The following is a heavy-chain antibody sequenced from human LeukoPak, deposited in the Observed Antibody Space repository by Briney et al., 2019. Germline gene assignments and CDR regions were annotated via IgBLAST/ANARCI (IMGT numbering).Heavy chain of an antibody. CDR2: IYYSGST. V-gene: IGHV4-39*01. Sequence: PSETLSLTCTVSGGSISSSSYYWGWIRQPPGKGLEWIGSIYYSGSTYYNPSLKSRVTISVDTSKNQFSLKLSSVTAADTAVYYCAPSPPHLGAEYFQHWGQGTLVTVSS. CDR3: APSPPHLGAEYFQH. J-gene: IGHJ1*01. CDR1: GGSISSSSYY.